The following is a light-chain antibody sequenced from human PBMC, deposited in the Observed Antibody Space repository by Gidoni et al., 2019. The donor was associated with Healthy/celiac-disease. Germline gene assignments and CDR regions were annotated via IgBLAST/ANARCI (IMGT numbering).Light chain of an antibody. CDR3: QSYDSSLSGPV. CDR1: STNIGAGYD. Sequence: QSVLTQPPSVSGDPGQRVTISCTGSSTNIGAGYDVHWYQPLPGTAPKLLIYGNSNRPSGVPDRFSGSKSGTSASLAITGLQAEDEADYYCQSYDSSLSGPVFGGGTKLTVL. CDR2: GNS. J-gene: IGLJ2*01. V-gene: IGLV1-40*01.